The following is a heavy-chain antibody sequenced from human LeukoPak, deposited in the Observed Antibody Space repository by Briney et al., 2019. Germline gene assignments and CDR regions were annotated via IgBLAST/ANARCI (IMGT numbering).Heavy chain of an antibody. CDR2: ISGSGGST. CDR3: AKEARLYCSSTSCQESWFDP. CDR1: GFTFSSYA. Sequence: GGSLRLSCAASGFTFSSYAMSWVRQAPGKGREWGTSISGSGGSTYYADSVKGRFTISRDNSKNTLYLQMNSLRAEDTAAYYCAKEARLYCSSTSCQESWFDPWGQGTLVTVSS. V-gene: IGHV3-23*01. D-gene: IGHD2-2*01. J-gene: IGHJ5*02.